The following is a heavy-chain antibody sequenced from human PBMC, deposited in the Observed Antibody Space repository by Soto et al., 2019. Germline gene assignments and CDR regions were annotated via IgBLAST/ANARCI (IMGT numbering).Heavy chain of an antibody. V-gene: IGHV3-23*01. CDR2: VSGSGSTT. CDR1: GFSFTMYA. J-gene: IGHJ4*02. CDR3: ARDPTYSADSESPHYFDY. Sequence: VQLLESGGGLIQSGGSLRLSCAASGFSFTMYAFHWVRQAPGKGLEWVSGVSGSGSTTYYADSVKGRFIISRDNSKKTAFLYMNSLRAEETAVYYCARDPTYSADSESPHYFDYWGQGALVAVSS. D-gene: IGHD3-10*01.